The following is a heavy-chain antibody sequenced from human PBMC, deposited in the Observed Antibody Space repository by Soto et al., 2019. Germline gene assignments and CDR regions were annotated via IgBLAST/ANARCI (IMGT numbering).Heavy chain of an antibody. CDR1: GFTFSNAW. CDR2: ISYDGNNK. D-gene: IGHD1-26*01. CDR3: AKDPGWKVGPTTPDY. V-gene: IGHV3-30*18. Sequence: PGGSLRLSCAASGFTFSNAWMSWVRQAPGKGLEWVAVISYDGNNKDYADSVKGRFTISRDNSKNTLYLQMNSLRVEDTAVYYCAKDPGWKVGPTTPDYWGQGTQVTVSS. J-gene: IGHJ4*02.